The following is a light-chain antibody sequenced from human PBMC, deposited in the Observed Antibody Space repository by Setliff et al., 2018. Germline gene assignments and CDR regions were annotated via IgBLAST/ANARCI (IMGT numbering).Light chain of an antibody. CDR3: SPYAGSNNYV. CDR1: SSDVGGYNY. CDR2: EVS. J-gene: IGLJ1*01. Sequence: QSVLTQPPSASGSPGQSVTISCTGTSSDVGGYNYVSWYQQHPGKAPKLMIYEVSKWPSGVPDRFSGSKSGDTASLTVSGLQAEDEADYYCSPYAGSNNYVFGTGTKV. V-gene: IGLV2-8*01.